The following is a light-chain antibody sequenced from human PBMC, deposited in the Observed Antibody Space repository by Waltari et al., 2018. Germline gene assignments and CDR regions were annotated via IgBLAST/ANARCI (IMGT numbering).Light chain of an antibody. J-gene: IGLJ2*01. Sequence: QPALTQPASMSGSPGQSVTISCTGTSSDISDYHFVPWYQQHPGKGPKLIIYYVTNRASGVSNRFSGSKSGNRASLTISGLQAEDEADYYCSAYISRSISYVIFGGGTKLTVL. CDR1: SSDISDYHF. CDR2: YVT. CDR3: SAYISRSISYVI. V-gene: IGLV2-14*03.